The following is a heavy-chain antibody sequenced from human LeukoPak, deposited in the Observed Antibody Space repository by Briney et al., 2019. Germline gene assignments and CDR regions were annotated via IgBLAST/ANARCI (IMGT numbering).Heavy chain of an antibody. D-gene: IGHD5-18*01. CDR1: GYTFSNFW. CDR3: ARLSDTTS. V-gene: IGHV5-51*01. J-gene: IGHJ5*02. CDR2: IYPGDSDT. Sequence: GESLKISCKGSGYTFSNFWIAWVRQMPGKGLECMGSIYPGDSDTRYSPSFQGQVTISADKSLATASLLWSSVKASDTAMYFCARLSDTTSWGQGTLVTVSS.